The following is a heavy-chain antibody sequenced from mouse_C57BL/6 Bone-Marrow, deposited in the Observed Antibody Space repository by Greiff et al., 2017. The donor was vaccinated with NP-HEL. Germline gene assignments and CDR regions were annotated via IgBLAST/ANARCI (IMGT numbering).Heavy chain of an antibody. CDR1: GFTFTDYY. D-gene: IGHD1-1*01. J-gene: IGHJ2*01. Sequence: EVQLQQSGAELVKPGASVKLSCTASGFTFTDYYMHWVKQRTEQGLEWIGRIDPEGGGTKYAAKFQGKATLTADTSSNTACLQLSSLTSEDTAVDYCARVTTVVAPFDYWGQGTTLTVSS. CDR2: IDPEGGGT. V-gene: IGHV14-2*01. CDR3: ARVTTVVAPFDY.